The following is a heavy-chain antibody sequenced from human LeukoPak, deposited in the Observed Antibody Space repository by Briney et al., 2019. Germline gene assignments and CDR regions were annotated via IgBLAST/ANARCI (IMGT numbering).Heavy chain of an antibody. Sequence: KPSETLSLTCTVSGGSISSSSYYWSWIRQPAGKGLEWIGRIYTSGSTNYNPSLKSRVTMSVDTSKNQFSLKLSSVTAADTAVYYCARDASSGWYGYFDYWGQGTLVTVSS. J-gene: IGHJ4*02. V-gene: IGHV4-61*02. D-gene: IGHD6-19*01. CDR3: ARDASSGWYGYFDY. CDR2: IYTSGST. CDR1: GGSISSSSYY.